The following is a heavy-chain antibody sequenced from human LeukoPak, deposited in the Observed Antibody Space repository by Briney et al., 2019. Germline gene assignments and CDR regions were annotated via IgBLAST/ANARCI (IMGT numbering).Heavy chain of an antibody. D-gene: IGHD1-26*01. J-gene: IGHJ6*02. V-gene: IGHV1-8*01. Sequence: ASVKVSCKASGYTFTSYDINWVRQATGQGLEWMGWTNPNSGNTGYAQRFQGRVTVTRNTSTSTAYMELSSLRSEDTAVYYCARARRGWDRVHRYCYYGMDVWGQGTTVTVSS. CDR3: ARARRGWDRVHRYCYYGMDV. CDR1: GYTFTSYD. CDR2: TNPNSGNT.